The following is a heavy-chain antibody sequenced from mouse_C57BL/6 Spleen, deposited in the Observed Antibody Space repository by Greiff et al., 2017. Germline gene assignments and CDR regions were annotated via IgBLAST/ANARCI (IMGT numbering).Heavy chain of an antibody. CDR3: ARRGTGTIYFDY. Sequence: VQLQQPGAELVMPGASVKLSCKASGYTFTSYWMHWVKQRPGQGLEWIGEIDPSDSYTNYNQKFKGKSTLTVDKSSSTAYMQLSSLTSADSSVYYCARRGTGTIYFDYWGQGTTLTVSS. CDR1: GYTFTSYW. D-gene: IGHD4-1*01. J-gene: IGHJ2*01. V-gene: IGHV1-69*01. CDR2: IDPSDSYT.